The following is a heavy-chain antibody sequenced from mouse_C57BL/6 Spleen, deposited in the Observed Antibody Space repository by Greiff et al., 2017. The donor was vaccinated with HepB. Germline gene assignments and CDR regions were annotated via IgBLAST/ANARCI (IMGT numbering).Heavy chain of an antibody. J-gene: IGHJ2*01. V-gene: IGHV3-2*02. D-gene: IGHD1-2*01. CDR3: SRTARIKY. Sequence: EVKLVESGPGLVKPSQSLSLTCTVTGYSITSGYGWNWIRQFPGNKLEWMGYISYSGSTNYNPSLKRRIAITRDTSKNQVFLQLNSVTTEDTATYYCSRTARIKYWGQGTTLTVSS. CDR2: ISYSGST. CDR1: GYSITSGYG.